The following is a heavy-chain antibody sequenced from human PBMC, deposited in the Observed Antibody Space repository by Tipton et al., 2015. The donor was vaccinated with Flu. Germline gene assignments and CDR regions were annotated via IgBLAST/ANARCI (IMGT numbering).Heavy chain of an antibody. CDR1: GGSISSYY. CDR2: VFYTGST. CDR3: ARDLWNDRRAYYYYGVDV. J-gene: IGHJ6*02. Sequence: TLSLTCSVSGGSISSYYWSWIRQPPGKGLEWIGYVFYTGSTDYNPSLKSRVTISVDTSKNQFSLELISVTAADTAVYYCARDLWNDRRAYYYYGVDVWGQGTTVTVSS. V-gene: IGHV4-59*01. D-gene: IGHD1-1*01.